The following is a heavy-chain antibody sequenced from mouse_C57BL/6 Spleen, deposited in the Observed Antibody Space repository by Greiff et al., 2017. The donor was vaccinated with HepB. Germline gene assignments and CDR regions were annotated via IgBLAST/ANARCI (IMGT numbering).Heavy chain of an antibody. CDR1: GYTFTSYW. J-gene: IGHJ2*01. CDR2: IDPSDSET. V-gene: IGHV1-52*01. Sequence: QVQLQQPGAELVRPGSSVKLSCKASGYTFTSYWMHWVKQRPIQGLEWIGNIDPSDSETHYNQKFKDKATLTVDKSSSTAYMQLSSLTSEDSAVYYCARQDGYGYYFDYWGQGTTLTVSS. CDR3: ARQDGYGYYFDY. D-gene: IGHD2-2*01.